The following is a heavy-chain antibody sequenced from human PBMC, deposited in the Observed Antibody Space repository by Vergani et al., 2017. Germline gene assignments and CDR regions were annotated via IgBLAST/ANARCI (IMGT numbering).Heavy chain of an antibody. J-gene: IGHJ6*03. CDR3: ARVISGFNRYYYYYYMDV. CDR1: GGSISSYY. Sequence: QVQLQESGPGLVKPSETLSLTCTVSGGSISSYYWSWIRQPPGKGLEWIGYIYYSGSTNYNPSLKSRVTISVDTSKNQFSLKLSSVTAADTAVYYCARVISGFNRYYYYYYMDVWGKGTTVTVSS. D-gene: IGHD3/OR15-3a*01. V-gene: IGHV4-59*01. CDR2: IYYSGST.